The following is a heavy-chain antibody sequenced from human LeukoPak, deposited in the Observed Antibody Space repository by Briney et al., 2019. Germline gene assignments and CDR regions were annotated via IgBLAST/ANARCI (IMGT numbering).Heavy chain of an antibody. V-gene: IGHV3-23*01. CDR3: AKRGVVIRVILVGFHKAAYYFDS. Sequence: GGSLRLSCAVSGISLSNYGMSWVRQAPGKGLEWVAGVSDSGGRTNYADSVKGRFTISRDNSKNTLYLQMNSLRAEDTAVYFCAKRGVVIRVILVGFHKAAYYFDSWGQGVVVTVSS. J-gene: IGHJ4*02. CDR2: VSDSGGRT. D-gene: IGHD3-10*01. CDR1: GISLSNYG.